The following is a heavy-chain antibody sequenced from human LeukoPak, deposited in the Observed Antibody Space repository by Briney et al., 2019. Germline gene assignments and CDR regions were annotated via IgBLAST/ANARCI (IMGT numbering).Heavy chain of an antibody. Sequence: GGSLRLSCAASGFTVSGNYMSWVRQAPGKGLEWVSIIYSGGSTYYADSVKGRFTISRHNSKNTLYLQMNSLRAEDTAVYYCAREVGGSAFDIWGQGTMATVSS. D-gene: IGHD3-16*01. CDR1: GFTVSGNY. V-gene: IGHV3-53*04. CDR2: IYSGGST. CDR3: AREVGGSAFDI. J-gene: IGHJ3*02.